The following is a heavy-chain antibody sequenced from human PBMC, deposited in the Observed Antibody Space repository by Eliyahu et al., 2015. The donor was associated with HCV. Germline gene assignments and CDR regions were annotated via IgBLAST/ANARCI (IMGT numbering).Heavy chain of an antibody. J-gene: IGHJ4*02. Sequence: EVQLVXSGGGLIQPGGSXXVSCAGXGFSVSSNYMTWVRQAPGKGLEWVSGISSRGSAYYADSVKGRFTISRDNSKNTLSLQMNSLRAEDTAVYYCARDGDGYNYFNYWGQGTLVTVPS. CDR2: ISSRGSA. D-gene: IGHD5-24*01. CDR3: ARDGDGYNYFNY. V-gene: IGHV3-53*01. CDR1: GFSVSSNY.